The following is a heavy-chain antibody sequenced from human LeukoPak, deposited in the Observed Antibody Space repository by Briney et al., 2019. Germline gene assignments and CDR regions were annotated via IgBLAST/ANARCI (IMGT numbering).Heavy chain of an antibody. D-gene: IGHD3-3*01. V-gene: IGHV4-59*08. J-gene: IGHJ3*02. Sequence: SETLSLTCTVSGGSISSYYWSWIRQPPGKGLEWIGYIYYSGSTNYNPSLKSRVTISVDTSKNQFSLKLSSVTAADTAVYYCVGGRPYDAFDIWGQGTMVTVSS. CDR3: VGGRPYDAFDI. CDR2: IYYSGST. CDR1: GGSISSYY.